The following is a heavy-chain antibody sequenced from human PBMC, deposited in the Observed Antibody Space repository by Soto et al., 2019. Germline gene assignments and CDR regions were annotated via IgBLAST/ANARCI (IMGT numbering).Heavy chain of an antibody. CDR2: IIPIFGTA. J-gene: IGHJ6*02. CDR3: ARVGGSYYVLDYYYYGMDV. V-gene: IGHV1-69*01. D-gene: IGHD1-26*01. CDR1: GGTFSSYA. Sequence: QVQLVQSGAEVKKPGSSVKVSCTASGGTFSSYAISWVRQAPGQGLEWMGGIIPIFGTANYAQKFQGRVTITADESTSTAYMELSSLRSEDTAVYYCARVGGSYYVLDYYYYGMDVWGQGTTVTVSS.